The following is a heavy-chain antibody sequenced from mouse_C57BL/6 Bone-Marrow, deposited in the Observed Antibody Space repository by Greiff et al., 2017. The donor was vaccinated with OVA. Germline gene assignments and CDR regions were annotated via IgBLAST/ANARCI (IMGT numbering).Heavy chain of an antibody. J-gene: IGHJ4*01. D-gene: IGHD1-1*01. CDR1: GYTFTSYW. CDR3: ARPSITTVVPDY. V-gene: IGHV1-69*01. Sequence: VKLQQPGAELVMPGASVKLSCKASGYTFTSYWMHWVKQRPGQGLEWIGEIDPSDSYTNYNQKFKGKSTLTVDKSSSTAYMQLSSLTSEDSAVYYCARPSITTVVPDYWGQGTSVTVSS. CDR2: IDPSDSYT.